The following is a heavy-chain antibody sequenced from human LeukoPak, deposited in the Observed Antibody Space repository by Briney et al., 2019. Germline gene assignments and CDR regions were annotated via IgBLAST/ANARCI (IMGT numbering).Heavy chain of an antibody. CDR1: GDSVSSNSAA. CDR3: ARVREGAASYWFDP. V-gene: IGHV6-1*01. Sequence: SQTLSLTCAISGDSVSSNSAAWNWIRQSPSRGLEWLGGTYYRSKWYNDYAVSVKSRITINPDTSKNQFSLKLSSVTAADTAVYYCARVREGAASYWFDPWGQGTLVTVSS. D-gene: IGHD6-13*01. J-gene: IGHJ5*02. CDR2: TYYRSKWYN.